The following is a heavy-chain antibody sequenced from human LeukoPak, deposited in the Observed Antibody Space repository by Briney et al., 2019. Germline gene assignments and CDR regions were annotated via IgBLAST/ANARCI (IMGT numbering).Heavy chain of an antibody. J-gene: IGHJ4*02. Sequence: GASVKVSCKASGGTFSSYAINWVRQAPGQGLEWMGGIIPIFGTSNYAHKFQGRVTITADESTSTAYMELNSLRSDDTAVYYCARGTYYDSSGYSGVRLFDYWGQGTLLTVSS. CDR3: ARGTYYDSSGYSGVRLFDY. D-gene: IGHD3-22*01. CDR2: IIPIFGTS. V-gene: IGHV1-69*13. CDR1: GGTFSSYA.